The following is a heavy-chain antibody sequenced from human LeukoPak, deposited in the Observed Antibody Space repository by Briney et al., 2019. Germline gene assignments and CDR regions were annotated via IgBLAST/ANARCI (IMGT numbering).Heavy chain of an antibody. J-gene: IGHJ3*02. D-gene: IGHD3-22*01. V-gene: IGHV4-39*07. CDR3: ARGKDSSGYRELDAFDI. Sequence: PSETLSLTCTVSGGSISSSSYYWGWIRQPPGKGLEWIGSIYYSGSTYYNPSLKSRVTISVDTSKNQFSLKLSSVTAADTAVYYCARGKDSSGYRELDAFDIWGQGTMVTVSS. CDR1: GGSISSSSYY. CDR2: IYYSGST.